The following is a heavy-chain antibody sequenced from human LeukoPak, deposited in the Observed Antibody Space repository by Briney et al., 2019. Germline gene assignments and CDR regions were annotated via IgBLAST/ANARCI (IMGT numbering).Heavy chain of an antibody. CDR2: ISSSGDTI. CDR3: ASALPISQVVFDY. CDR1: GFTFSDYY. J-gene: IGHJ4*02. D-gene: IGHD3-22*01. Sequence: TGGSLRLSCAASGFTFSDYYMSWIRQAPGKGLEWVSHISSSGDTIYYADSVKGRFTISRDNAKNSLYLQMNSLRAEDTAVYYCASALPISQVVFDYWGQGTLVTVSS. V-gene: IGHV3-11*04.